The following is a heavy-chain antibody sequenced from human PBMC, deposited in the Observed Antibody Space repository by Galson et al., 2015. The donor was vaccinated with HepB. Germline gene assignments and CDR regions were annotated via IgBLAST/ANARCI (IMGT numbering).Heavy chain of an antibody. Sequence: SVKVSCKASGHTFTSNYMHWVRQAPGQGLEWMGIINPSGGTNYAQKFQGRVTMTRDTSTSTVYMERSSLRSEDMAVYYCARGSTVTTNAKYFFDYWGQGTLVTVSA. CDR3: ARGSTVTTNAKYFFDY. D-gene: IGHD4-17*01. CDR2: INPSGGT. J-gene: IGHJ4*02. CDR1: GHTFTSNY. V-gene: IGHV1-46*03.